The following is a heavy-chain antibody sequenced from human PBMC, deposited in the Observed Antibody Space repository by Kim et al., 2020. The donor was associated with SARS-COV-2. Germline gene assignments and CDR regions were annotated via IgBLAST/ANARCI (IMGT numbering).Heavy chain of an antibody. CDR2: K. D-gene: IGHD3-10*01. Sequence: KYYADCVKGRLTTSRDNTKNTQYLQMNSLRAEDTAVYYCAKEYHGSGSCWGQGTLVTVSA. J-gene: IGHJ4*02. V-gene: IGHV3-30*02. CDR3: AKEYHGSGSC.